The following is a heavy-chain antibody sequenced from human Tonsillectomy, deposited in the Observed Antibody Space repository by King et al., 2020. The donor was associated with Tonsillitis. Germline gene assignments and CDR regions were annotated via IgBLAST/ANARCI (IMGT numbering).Heavy chain of an antibody. D-gene: IGHD2-2*01. Sequence: VQLVESGAEVKKPGSSVKVSCRASGGTFSNYAISWVRQAPGQGLEWMGGIIPVFPTANYAQKFQGRVTITADESTSTAYMALSSLRSEDTAVYYCARVWFYCSSTSCPLDFWGQGTLVTVSS. V-gene: IGHV1-69*01. CDR2: IIPVFPTA. CDR1: GGTFSNYA. CDR3: ARVWFYCSSTSCPLDF. J-gene: IGHJ4*02.